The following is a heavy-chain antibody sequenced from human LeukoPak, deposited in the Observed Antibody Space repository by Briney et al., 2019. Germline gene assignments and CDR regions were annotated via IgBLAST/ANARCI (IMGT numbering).Heavy chain of an antibody. Sequence: GGSLRLSCAASGFTFRRNAKHWVRQAPGKGLEWVTFIRDDGNEQYYADSVKGRFTISRDNSKNTLYLQMNRLRVEDTAVYYCVQERDRRGYFDYWGQGTLVTVSS. CDR1: GFTFRRNA. CDR3: VQERDRRGYFDY. CDR2: IRDDGNEQ. D-gene: IGHD2-15*01. V-gene: IGHV3-30*02. J-gene: IGHJ4*02.